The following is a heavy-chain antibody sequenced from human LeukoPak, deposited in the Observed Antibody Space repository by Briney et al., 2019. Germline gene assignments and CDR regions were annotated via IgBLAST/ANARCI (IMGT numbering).Heavy chain of an antibody. V-gene: IGHV1-46*01. CDR2: INPSGGST. CDR3: ARGSAVVAATSGYSYGLDY. J-gene: IGHJ4*02. CDR1: GYTFTSYY. D-gene: IGHD5-18*01. Sequence: GASVKVSCKASGYTFTSYYMHWVRQAPGQGLEWMGIINPSGGSTSYAQKFQGRVTMTRDTSTSTVYMELSSLRSEDTAVYYCARGSAVVAATSGYSYGLDYWGQGTLVTVSS.